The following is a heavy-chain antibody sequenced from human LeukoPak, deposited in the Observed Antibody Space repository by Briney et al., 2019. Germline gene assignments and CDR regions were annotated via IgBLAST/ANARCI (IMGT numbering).Heavy chain of an antibody. CDR1: GFTFKTAW. CDR2: IKSTPDGRAT. Sequence: GGSLRLSCAASGFTFKTAWMIWVRQAPGKGPEWVGRIKSTPDGRATEYATPVKGRFTISRDSATNSLCLQMNSLRVEDTAVYYCAKVAKYYYGSETYYFFEHWGQGTPVTASS. CDR3: AKVAKYYYGSETYYFFEH. J-gene: IGHJ4*02. V-gene: IGHV3-15*01. D-gene: IGHD3-10*01.